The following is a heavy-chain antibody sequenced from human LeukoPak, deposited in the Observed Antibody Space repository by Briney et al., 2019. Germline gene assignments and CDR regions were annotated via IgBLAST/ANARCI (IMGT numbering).Heavy chain of an antibody. CDR1: GYTFTDYY. V-gene: IGHV1-2*02. Sequence: ASVTVSFKSSGYTFTDYYMHWVRQAPGQGLEWMGWINPNSGGTNYAQKFQGRVTITRDTSISTAYMELTRLRSDDTAVYYCARDNGDYWFDYWGQGTLVTVSS. CDR3: ARDNGDYWFDY. CDR2: INPNSGGT. J-gene: IGHJ4*02. D-gene: IGHD4-17*01.